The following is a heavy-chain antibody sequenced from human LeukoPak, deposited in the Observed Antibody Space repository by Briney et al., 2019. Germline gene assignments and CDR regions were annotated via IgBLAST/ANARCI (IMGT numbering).Heavy chain of an antibody. J-gene: IGHJ4*02. CDR1: GGSISNYY. CDR2: IYYSGTT. CDR3: ARASASLRDGYNLGHFDY. Sequence: SETLSLTCSVSGGSISNYYWSWIRQPPGKGLEWIGYIYYSGTTNYNPSLKSRVTISVDTSKNQFSLKLSSVTAADTAVYYCARASASLRDGYNLGHFDYWGQGTLVTVSS. D-gene: IGHD5-12*01. V-gene: IGHV4-59*12.